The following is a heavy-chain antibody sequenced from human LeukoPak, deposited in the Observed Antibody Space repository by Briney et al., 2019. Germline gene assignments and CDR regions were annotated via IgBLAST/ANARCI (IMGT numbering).Heavy chain of an antibody. CDR3: ARGVFPFGDHAFDI. Sequence: GGSLRLSCAASGFTFDDYGMSWVRQAPGKGLEWVSGINWNGGSTGYADSVKGRFTISRDNAKNSLYLQMNSLRAEDTALYYCARGVFPFGDHAFDIWGQGTMVTVSS. D-gene: IGHD3-10*01. V-gene: IGHV3-20*04. CDR2: INWNGGST. CDR1: GFTFDDYG. J-gene: IGHJ3*02.